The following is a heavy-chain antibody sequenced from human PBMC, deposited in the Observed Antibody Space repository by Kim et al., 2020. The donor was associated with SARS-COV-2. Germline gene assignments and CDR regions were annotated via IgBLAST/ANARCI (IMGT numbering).Heavy chain of an antibody. J-gene: IGHJ4*02. CDR3: ASTRVADWIIDFDY. Sequence: GSVKGRFTVSRDNAKNSLYLQMNSLRDGDTAVYYCASTRVADWIIDFDYWGQGTLVTVSS. V-gene: IGHV3-13*01. D-gene: IGHD2-2*03.